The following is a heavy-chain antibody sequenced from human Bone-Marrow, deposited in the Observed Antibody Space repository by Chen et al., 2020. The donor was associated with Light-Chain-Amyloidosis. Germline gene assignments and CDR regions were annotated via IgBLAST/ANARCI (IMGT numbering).Heavy chain of an antibody. Sequence: EVQLVESGGGLLQRGGSLRLSCAASGFAFSSCAMSWVCQAPGKGLEWVSTISGRGGSRYYGDSVKGRLTISRDNSKNALFLQMNSLRAEDTAVYYCAKDISYDDILPGYPADAFDIWGQGTMVTVSS. D-gene: IGHD3-9*01. CDR3: AKDISYDDILPGYPADAFDI. J-gene: IGHJ3*02. V-gene: IGHV3-23*04. CDR2: ISGRGGSR. CDR1: GFAFSSCA.